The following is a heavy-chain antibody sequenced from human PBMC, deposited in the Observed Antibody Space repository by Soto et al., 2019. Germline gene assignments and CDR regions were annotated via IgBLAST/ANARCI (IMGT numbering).Heavy chain of an antibody. J-gene: IGHJ3*01. CDR2: IGGRGNSA. Sequence: GGSLRLSCAASGFIFTNYAMNWVRQAPGKGLEWVSVIGGRGNSAYYADSVQGRFTISRDNSKNALSLQMSSLTADDTAIYYCVREGRGSFDFWGRGTMVTVSS. CDR1: GFIFTNYA. CDR3: VREGRGSFDF. V-gene: IGHV3-23*01. D-gene: IGHD5-12*01.